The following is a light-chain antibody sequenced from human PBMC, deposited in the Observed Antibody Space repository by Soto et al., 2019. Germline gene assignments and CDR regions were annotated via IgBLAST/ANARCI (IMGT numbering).Light chain of an antibody. V-gene: IGLV2-14*01. J-gene: IGLJ1*01. CDR2: DVS. CDR1: SSDVGAYNY. Sequence: QSVLTQPASVSGSPGQSITISCTGTSSDVGAYNYVSWYQQHPGKAPKLMIYDVSNRPSGVSNRFSGSKSGNTASLTISGLQAEDEADYYCSSYRASSTLDVFGTGTKVTVL. CDR3: SSYRASSTLDV.